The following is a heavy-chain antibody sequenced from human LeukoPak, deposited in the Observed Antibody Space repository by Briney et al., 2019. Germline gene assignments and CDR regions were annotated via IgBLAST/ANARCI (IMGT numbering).Heavy chain of an antibody. CDR2: INPSGGST. CDR3: ARGSYDFWSGFYYYYYYMDV. J-gene: IGHJ6*03. D-gene: IGHD3-3*01. CDR1: GYTFTSYY. V-gene: IGHV1-46*01. Sequence: ASVKVSCKASGYTFTSYYMHWVRQAPGQGLEWMGIINPSGGSTSYAQKLQGRVTMTTDTSTSTAYMELRSLRSDDTAVYYCARGSYDFWSGFYYYYYYMDVWGKGTTVTVSS.